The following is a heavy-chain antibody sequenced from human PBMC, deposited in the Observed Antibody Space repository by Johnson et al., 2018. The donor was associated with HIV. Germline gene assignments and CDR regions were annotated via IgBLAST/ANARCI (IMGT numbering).Heavy chain of an antibody. CDR2: VSYDGGNK. V-gene: IGHV3-7*05. D-gene: IGHD1-26*01. J-gene: IGHJ3*02. CDR1: GFTFSNYW. CDR3: AIDWTFIVGAKDAFDI. Sequence: VQLVESGGGVVQPGGSLGLSCAASGFTFSNYWMSWVRQAPGKGLEWVAVVSYDGGNKYYVDSVKGRFTISRDNAKNSLYLQMNSLRAEDTAVYYCAIDWTFIVGAKDAFDIWGQGTMVTVSS.